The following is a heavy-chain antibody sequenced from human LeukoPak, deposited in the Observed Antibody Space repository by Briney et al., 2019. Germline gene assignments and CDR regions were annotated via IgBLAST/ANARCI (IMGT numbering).Heavy chain of an antibody. CDR3: AGNRVGIPGNYFDY. Sequence: SVKVSCKASGYTFTGYYMHWVRQAPGQGLEWMGWINPNSGGTNYAQKFQGRVTMTRDTSISTAYMELSRLRSDDAATYYCAGNRVGIPGNYFDYWGQGTLVTVSS. V-gene: IGHV1-2*02. CDR1: GYTFTGYY. CDR2: INPNSGGT. D-gene: IGHD1-20*01. J-gene: IGHJ4*02.